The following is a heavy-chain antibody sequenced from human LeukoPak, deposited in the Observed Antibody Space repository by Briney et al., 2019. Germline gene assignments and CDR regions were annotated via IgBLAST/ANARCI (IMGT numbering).Heavy chain of an antibody. V-gene: IGHV3-30*04. CDR3: AKHLGSPHFDY. J-gene: IGHJ4*02. CDR2: ISYDGSNK. Sequence: GGSLRLSCAASGFTFSSYAMHWVRQAPGKGLEWVAVISYDGSNKYYADSVKGRFTISRDNSKNTLYLQMNSLRAEDTAVYYCAKHLGSPHFDYWGQGTLVTVSS. CDR1: GFTFSSYA.